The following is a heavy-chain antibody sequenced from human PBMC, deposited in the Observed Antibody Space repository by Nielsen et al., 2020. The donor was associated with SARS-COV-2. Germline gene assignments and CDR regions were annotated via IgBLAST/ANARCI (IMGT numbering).Heavy chain of an antibody. CDR3: VRVRDDGYYYDSGPFDY. Sequence: GESLKISCAASGFIFSDYAMAWVRQAPGKGLEWVSVIKTSGGTTYYADSVKGRCTISRDNARDTLYLQMNSLSAEDTAVYYCVRVRDDGYYYDSGPFDYWGQGAPVTVSS. CDR1: GFIFSDYA. V-gene: IGHV3-23*01. D-gene: IGHD3-16*01. J-gene: IGHJ4*02. CDR2: IKTSGGTT.